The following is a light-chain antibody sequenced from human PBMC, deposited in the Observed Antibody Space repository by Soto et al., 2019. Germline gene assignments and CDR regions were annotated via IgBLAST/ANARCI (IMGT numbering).Light chain of an antibody. CDR2: LGS. CDR1: QSLLHSNGYNY. J-gene: IGKJ4*01. V-gene: IGKV2-28*01. Sequence: DIVVTQSPLSLPVSPGEPASISCRSSQSLLHSNGYNYLDWYLQKPGQSPQLLIYLGSSRASGVPDRISGSGSGTDFTLKISRXEAEDVGVYYCMEALQSPLTVGGGTKVDIK. CDR3: MEALQSPLT.